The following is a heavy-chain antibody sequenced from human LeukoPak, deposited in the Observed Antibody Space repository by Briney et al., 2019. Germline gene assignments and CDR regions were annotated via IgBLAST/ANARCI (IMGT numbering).Heavy chain of an antibody. D-gene: IGHD7-27*01. CDR1: GGSISSDY. Sequence: PSETLSLTCTVSGGSISSDYWRWLRQSPGKGLEWIGYIYYSGTTSYNPSLKSRVTIPLDTSKNQFPLKLSSVTAADTAVYYCARGANWGSPDYWGQGTLVTVSS. V-gene: IGHV4-59*01. J-gene: IGHJ4*02. CDR3: ARGANWGSPDY. CDR2: IYYSGTT.